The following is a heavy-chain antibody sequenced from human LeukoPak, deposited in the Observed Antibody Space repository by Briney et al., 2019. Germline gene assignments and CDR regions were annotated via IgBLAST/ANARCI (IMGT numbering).Heavy chain of an antibody. J-gene: IGHJ6*03. CDR2: IYYSGST. CDR3: GRLFYDFWSGHYYYYMDV. CDR1: GGSIRSTSYY. V-gene: IGHV4-39*01. D-gene: IGHD3-3*01. Sequence: SETLSLTCTVSGGSIRSTSYYWGWIRQPPGKGLEWTGSIYYSGSTYYNPSLKSRVTISVDTSKNQFSLKLSSVTAADTAVYYCGRLFYDFWSGHYYYYMDVWGKGTTVTVSS.